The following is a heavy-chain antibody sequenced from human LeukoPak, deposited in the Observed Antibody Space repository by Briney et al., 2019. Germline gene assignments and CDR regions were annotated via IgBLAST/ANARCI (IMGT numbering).Heavy chain of an antibody. CDR3: AKGGGWSTGLFGY. Sequence: AGRSLRLSCAASGFTFDDYAMHWVRQAPGKGLEWVSGISWNSGSIGYADSVKGRFTISRDNAKNSLYLQMTSLRAEDTALYYCAKGGGWSTGLFGYWGQGTLVTVSS. CDR2: ISWNSGSI. V-gene: IGHV3-9*01. CDR1: GFTFDDYA. J-gene: IGHJ4*02. D-gene: IGHD3-16*01.